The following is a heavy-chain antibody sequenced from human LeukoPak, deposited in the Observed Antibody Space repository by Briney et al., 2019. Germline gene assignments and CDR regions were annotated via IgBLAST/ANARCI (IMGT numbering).Heavy chain of an antibody. J-gene: IGHJ4*02. CDR3: ARGDGWFGELLNFDQ. CDR2: ISSSGSAT. D-gene: IGHD3-10*01. CDR1: GFTFSTYE. V-gene: IGHV3-48*03. Sequence: GGSLRLSCAASGFTFSTYEMSWVRQAPGKGLEWVSCISSSGSATLYADSVKGRFAISRDNAKNSLYLQMHRLRDEDTAIYYCARGDGWFGELLNFDQWGQGTLVTVSS.